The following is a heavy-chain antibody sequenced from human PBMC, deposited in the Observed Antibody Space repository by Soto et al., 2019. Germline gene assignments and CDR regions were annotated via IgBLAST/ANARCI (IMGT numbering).Heavy chain of an antibody. D-gene: IGHD6-13*01. CDR2: ISGSGGST. CDR1: GFTFSSYA. V-gene: IGHV3-23*01. CDR3: AKAMYSSSWKDYYYYGMDV. J-gene: IGHJ6*02. Sequence: EVQLLESGGGLVQPGGSLRLSCAASGFTFSSYAMSWVRQAPGKGLEWVSAISGSGGSTYYADSVKGRFTISRDNSKNTLYLQMNSLRAEDTAVYYCAKAMYSSSWKDYYYYGMDVWGQGTTVTVSS.